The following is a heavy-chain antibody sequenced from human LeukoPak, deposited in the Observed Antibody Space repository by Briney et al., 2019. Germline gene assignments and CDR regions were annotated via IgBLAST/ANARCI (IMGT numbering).Heavy chain of an antibody. Sequence: SETLSLTCTVSGGSISSHYWSWIRQPAGKGLEWIGRIYTSGTTNYNPSLKGRVTMSLDTSKNQFSLKLTSVTAADTAVYYCARDRCSTGSCYYNWFDPWGQGTLVTVS. CDR1: GGSISSHY. D-gene: IGHD2-15*01. J-gene: IGHJ5*02. CDR2: IYTSGTT. V-gene: IGHV4-4*07. CDR3: ARDRCSTGSCYYNWFDP.